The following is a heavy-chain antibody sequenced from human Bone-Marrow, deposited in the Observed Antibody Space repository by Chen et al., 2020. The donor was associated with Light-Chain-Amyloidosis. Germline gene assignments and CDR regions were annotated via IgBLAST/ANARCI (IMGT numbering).Heavy chain of an antibody. CDR1: GFIFNAYD. J-gene: IGHJ4*02. Sequence: QVQLVESGGGVVQPGRSLRLSCATSGFIFNAYDMHWVRQVPGKGLQWVAVIWCDGSNQVYADSVKGRFTISRGNSKDTLFLQMHSLRSEDTGIYYCVRDHSGSWVFDSWGQGSLVTVSS. V-gene: IGHV3-33*01. D-gene: IGHD6-13*01. CDR3: VRDHSGSWVFDS. CDR2: IWCDGSNQ.